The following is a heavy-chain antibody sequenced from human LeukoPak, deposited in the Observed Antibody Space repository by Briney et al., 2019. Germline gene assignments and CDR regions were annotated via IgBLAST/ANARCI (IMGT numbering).Heavy chain of an antibody. D-gene: IGHD3-22*01. CDR2: MNPNSGNT. V-gene: IGHV1-8*03. CDR3: ARGHYESSGYYYGSYYYYYMDV. Sequence: GASVTVSCKASGCTFTSYDINWVRQATGQGLEWMGWMNPNSGNTGYAQKFQGRVTITRNSSITTAYMELSSLRSEDTAVYYCARGHYESSGYYYGSYYYYYMDVWGKGTTVTVSS. J-gene: IGHJ6*03. CDR1: GCTFTSYD.